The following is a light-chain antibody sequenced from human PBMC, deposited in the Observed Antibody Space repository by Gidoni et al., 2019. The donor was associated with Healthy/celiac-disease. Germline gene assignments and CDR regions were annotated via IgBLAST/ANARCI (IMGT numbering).Light chain of an antibody. V-gene: IGLV3-1*01. Sequence: GDKYACWYQQKPGQSPVLVIYQDSKRPSGIPERFSGSNSGNTATLTISGTQAMDEADYYCQAWDSSINYVFGTGTKVTVL. CDR3: QAWDSSINYV. J-gene: IGLJ1*01. CDR1: GDKY. CDR2: QDS.